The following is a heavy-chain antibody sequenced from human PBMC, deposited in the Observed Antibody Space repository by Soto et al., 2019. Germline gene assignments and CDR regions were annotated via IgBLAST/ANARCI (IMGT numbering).Heavy chain of an antibody. V-gene: IGHV3-23*01. CDR3: AKRGVRAPMGKGFDV. CDR2: IIAAGDST. J-gene: IGHJ3*01. Sequence: EVQLLESGGRLEQPGGSLRLSCAASGFTFSSYAMSWVRQTPGKGLVWVSPIIAAGDSTYYADSVKGRFTISRDNSKNRLYQEMNSQGAEDTAVYYCAKRGVRAPMGKGFDVWGQGTMVTRS. CDR1: GFTFSSYA. D-gene: IGHD2-2*01.